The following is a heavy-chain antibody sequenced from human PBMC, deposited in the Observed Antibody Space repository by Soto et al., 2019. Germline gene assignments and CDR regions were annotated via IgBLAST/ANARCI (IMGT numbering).Heavy chain of an antibody. D-gene: IGHD2-21*02. V-gene: IGHV4-30-4*01. Sequence: QVQLQESGPGLVKPSQTLSLTCTVSGGSISSGDYYWSWIRQPPGKGLEWIGYIYYSGSTYYNPSLKSRVTISVDTSKNQFSLKLSSVTAADTAVYYCARGIDSVVVTAPLDYWGQGTLVTVSS. CDR3: ARGIDSVVVTAPLDY. CDR1: GGSISSGDYY. J-gene: IGHJ4*02. CDR2: IYYSGST.